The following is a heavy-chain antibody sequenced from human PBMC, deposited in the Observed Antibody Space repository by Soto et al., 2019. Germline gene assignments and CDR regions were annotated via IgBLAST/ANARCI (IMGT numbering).Heavy chain of an antibody. D-gene: IGHD3-22*01. J-gene: IGHJ3*02. CDR3: ARGPFYDSSGYYYAFDI. Sequence: ASVKVSCKASGYTLTSYDINWVRQATGQGLEWMGWMNPNSGNTGYAQKFQGRVTMTRNTSISTAYMELRRLRSEDTAVYYCARGPFYDSSGYYYAFDIWGQGKMVTVAS. CDR1: GYTLTSYD. V-gene: IGHV1-8*01. CDR2: MNPNSGNT.